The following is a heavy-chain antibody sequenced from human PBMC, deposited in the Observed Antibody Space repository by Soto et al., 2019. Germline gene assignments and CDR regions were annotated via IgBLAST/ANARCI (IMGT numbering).Heavy chain of an antibody. Sequence: QVQLVESGGGVVQPGRSLRLSXXXXXFTFSSYAMHWVRQAPGKGLEWVAVISYDGSNKYYADSVKGRFTISRDNSKNTLYLQMNSLRAEDTAVYYCAREYSYVTLEIDYWGQGTLVTVSS. CDR2: ISYDGSNK. CDR1: XFTFSSYA. D-gene: IGHD5-18*01. CDR3: AREYSYVTLEIDY. V-gene: IGHV3-30-3*01. J-gene: IGHJ4*02.